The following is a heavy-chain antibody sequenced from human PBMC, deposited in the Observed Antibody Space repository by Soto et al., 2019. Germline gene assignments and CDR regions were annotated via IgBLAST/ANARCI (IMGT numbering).Heavy chain of an antibody. Sequence: QVQLVQSGAGVKKPGSSVKVSCKASGGTFSSYAISWVRQAPGQGLEWMGGIIPIFGTANYAQKFQGRVTMTAGNPTRTAYMELSSLRAEDTAVYYCAREGRAAAGNYFYYGMDVWGQGTTVPVSS. J-gene: IGHJ6*02. CDR3: AREGRAAAGNYFYYGMDV. CDR1: GGTFSSYA. V-gene: IGHV1-69*06. CDR2: IIPIFGTA. D-gene: IGHD6-13*01.